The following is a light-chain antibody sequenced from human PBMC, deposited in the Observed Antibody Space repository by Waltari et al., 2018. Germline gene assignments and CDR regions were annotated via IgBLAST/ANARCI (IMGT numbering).Light chain of an antibody. V-gene: IGLV4-69*01. Sequence: QLVLTQSPSASASLGASVKLTCTLSSGHSRYAIAWHQQQPEKGPRYLMKLNSDGSHSKEDGIPDRFSGSSSGAERYLTISSLQSEDEADYYCQTWGTGIVFGGGTKLTVL. CDR3: QTWGTGIV. J-gene: IGLJ2*01. CDR2: LNSDGSH. CDR1: SGHSRYA.